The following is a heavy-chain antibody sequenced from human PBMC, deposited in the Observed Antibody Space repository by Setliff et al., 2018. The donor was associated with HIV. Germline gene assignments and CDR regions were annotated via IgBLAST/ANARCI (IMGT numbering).Heavy chain of an antibody. D-gene: IGHD3-3*01. Sequence: GASVKVSCKASGYTFTGYYMHWVRQAPGQGLEWMGCINLNTGNTNYAQKFQGRVIVTRDTSINTAYLDLRSLRSDDTAVYYCARDSDNFWSGYYAAFDYWGQGTLVTVSS. CDR2: INLNTGNT. J-gene: IGHJ4*02. CDR3: ARDSDNFWSGYYAAFDY. V-gene: IGHV1-2*02. CDR1: GYTFTGYY.